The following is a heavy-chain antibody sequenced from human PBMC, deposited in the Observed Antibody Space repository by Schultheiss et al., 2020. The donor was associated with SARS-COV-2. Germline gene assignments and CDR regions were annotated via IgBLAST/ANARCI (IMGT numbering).Heavy chain of an antibody. CDR2: IIPILGIA. CDR3: ASGVGQQLALFSR. Sequence: SVKVSCKASGGTFSSYTISWVRQAPGQGLEWMGRIIPILGIANYAQKFQGRVTMTEDTSTDTAYMELSSLRSEDTAVYYCASGVGQQLALFSRWGQGTMVTVSS. D-gene: IGHD6-13*01. V-gene: IGHV1-69*02. J-gene: IGHJ3*01. CDR1: GGTFSSYT.